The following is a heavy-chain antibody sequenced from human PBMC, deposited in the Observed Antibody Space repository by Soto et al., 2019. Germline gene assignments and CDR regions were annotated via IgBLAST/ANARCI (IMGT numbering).Heavy chain of an antibody. V-gene: IGHV4-59*01. CDR1: GGSISSYY. Sequence: QVQLQASGPGLVKPSETLSLNCNVSGGSISSYYWSWIRPPPGKGLEYIGHVYNSGSTIHSPSLKRRATISVDTSKNHFSLKLTSVTAADTAVYYCAGGSSLCWECFHHWGQVILITVSS. J-gene: IGHJ1*01. D-gene: IGHD2-2*01. CDR2: VYNSGST. CDR3: AGGSSLCWECFHH.